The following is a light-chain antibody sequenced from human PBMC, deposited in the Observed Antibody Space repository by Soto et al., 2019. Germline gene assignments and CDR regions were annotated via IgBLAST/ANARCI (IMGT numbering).Light chain of an antibody. V-gene: IGKV3-20*01. CDR3: QQYGSSPIT. CDR1: QSVSNY. J-gene: IGKJ5*01. CDR2: GAS. Sequence: EIVLTQSPATLSLSPGERATLSCRASQSVSNYLAWYQQKPGQAPRLLISGASSRATGIPDRFSGSGSATDFTLTISRLEPEDFALYYCQQYGSSPITFGQGTRLEI.